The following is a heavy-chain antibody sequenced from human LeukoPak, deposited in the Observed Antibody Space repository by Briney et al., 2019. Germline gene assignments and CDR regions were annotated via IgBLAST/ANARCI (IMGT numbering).Heavy chain of an antibody. CDR1: GGSVISYY. D-gene: IGHD1-26*01. Sequence: SETLSLTCTVSGGSVISYYWSWLRQPPGKGLEWIGFIYYSGITDYNPSLKSRVTISVDTSKNQFSLRLNTVTAADTAVYYCATIVRGGASFDIWGRGTMVTVSS. J-gene: IGHJ3*02. CDR3: ATIVRGGASFDI. V-gene: IGHV4-59*02. CDR2: IYYSGIT.